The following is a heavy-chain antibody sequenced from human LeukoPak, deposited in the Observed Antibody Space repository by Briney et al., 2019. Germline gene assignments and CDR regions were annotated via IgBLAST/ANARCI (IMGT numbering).Heavy chain of an antibody. J-gene: IGHJ3*02. Sequence: SETLSLTCTVSGGSISSYYWSWLRQPAGEGLEWIWRIYTSGSTNYNPYLKSRVTMSVDTSKNQFSLKLSCVTAADTAVYYCARGGTPVAGKNDAFDIWGQGTMVTVSS. CDR1: GGSISSYY. CDR2: IYTSGST. CDR3: ARGGTPVAGKNDAFDI. D-gene: IGHD6-19*01. V-gene: IGHV4-4*07.